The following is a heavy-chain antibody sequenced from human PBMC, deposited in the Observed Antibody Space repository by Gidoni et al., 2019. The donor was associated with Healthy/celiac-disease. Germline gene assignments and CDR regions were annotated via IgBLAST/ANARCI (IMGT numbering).Heavy chain of an antibody. Sequence: NYNPSLKSRVTISVDTSKNQFSLKLSSVTAADTAVYYCARYDRVDEVVMDVWGKGTTVTVSS. D-gene: IGHD2-15*01. J-gene: IGHJ6*03. V-gene: IGHV4-59*01. CDR3: ARYDRVDEVVMDV.